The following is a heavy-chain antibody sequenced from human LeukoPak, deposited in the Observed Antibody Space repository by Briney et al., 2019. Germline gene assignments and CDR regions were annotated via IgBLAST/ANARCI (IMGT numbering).Heavy chain of an antibody. CDR2: TYDSGRT. Sequence: SETLSLTCTVSGVSISSYYWSWIRQSPGKGLEWIGYTYDSGRTNYNPSLKSRVTVSVDTSKNQFSLKLSSVTAADTAVYYCARDKGYDSSGLDYWGQGTLVTVSS. D-gene: IGHD3-22*01. J-gene: IGHJ4*02. CDR1: GVSISSYY. V-gene: IGHV4-59*01. CDR3: ARDKGYDSSGLDY.